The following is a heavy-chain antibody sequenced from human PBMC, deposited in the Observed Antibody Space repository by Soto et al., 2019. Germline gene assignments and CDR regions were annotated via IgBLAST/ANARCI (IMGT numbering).Heavy chain of an antibody. D-gene: IGHD3-10*01. J-gene: IGHJ6*02. CDR1: GYTFTGYY. V-gene: IGHV1-2*04. CDR3: ARERGILWFGELTSYYYYYGMDV. Sequence: GASVKVSCKASGYTFTGYYMHWVRQAPGQGLEWIGWINPNSGGTNYAQKFQGWVTMTRDTSISTAYMELSRLRSDDTAVYYCARERGILWFGELTSYYYYYGMDVWGQGTTVTVSS. CDR2: INPNSGGT.